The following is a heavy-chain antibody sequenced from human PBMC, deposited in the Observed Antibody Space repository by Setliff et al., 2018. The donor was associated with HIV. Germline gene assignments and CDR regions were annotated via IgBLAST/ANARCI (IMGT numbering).Heavy chain of an antibody. J-gene: IGHJ4*02. D-gene: IGHD6-13*01. CDR3: AREDALTQQFDS. Sequence: SETLSLTCSVSGGSISRSSYYWGWIRQPPGKGLEWIGHIYTSGNTNYNPSLKSRVTISIDTSKNQFSLKLTSVTAADTAVYSCAREDALTQQFDSWGQGTLVTVSS. CDR2: IYTSGNT. CDR1: GGSISRSSYY. V-gene: IGHV4-39*07.